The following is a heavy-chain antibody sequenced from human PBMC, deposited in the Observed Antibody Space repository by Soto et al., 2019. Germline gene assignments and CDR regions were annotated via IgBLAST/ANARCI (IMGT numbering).Heavy chain of an antibody. J-gene: IGHJ6*03. D-gene: IGHD5-12*01. CDR1: GGSFSGYY. CDR3: ARDSGYDLFGDYYYYMDV. Sequence: SETLSLTCAVYGGSFSGYYWSWIRQPPGKGLEWIGEINHSGSTNYNPSLKSRVTISVDTSKNQFSLKLSSVTAADTAVYYFARDSGYDLFGDYYYYMDVWGKGTTVTVSS. V-gene: IGHV4-34*01. CDR2: INHSGST.